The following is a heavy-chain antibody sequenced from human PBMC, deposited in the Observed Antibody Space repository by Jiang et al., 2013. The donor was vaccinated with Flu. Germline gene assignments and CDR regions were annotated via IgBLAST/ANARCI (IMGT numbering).Heavy chain of an antibody. J-gene: IGHJ4*02. Sequence: VQLLESGGGLAQPGGSLRLSCAASGFTFSDSAMSWVRQAPGKGLEWVSAINTNGGSTYYADSVKGRVSISRDNSKDTLYLQMNGLRVDDTAIYYCAKGYGYFDYWGQGALVTVSS. CDR3: AKGYGYFDY. CDR2: INTNGGST. CDR1: GFTFSDSA. V-gene: IGHV3-23*01. D-gene: IGHD4-17*01.